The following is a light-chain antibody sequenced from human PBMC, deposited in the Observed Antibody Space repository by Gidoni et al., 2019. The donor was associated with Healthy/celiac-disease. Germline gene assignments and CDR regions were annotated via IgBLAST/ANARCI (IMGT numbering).Light chain of an antibody. Sequence: QSALTQPASVSGSPGLAITISCTGTSSYVGGYNYVSWYQQHPGKAPKLMIYDVSNRPSGVSNRFSGSKSGNTASLTISGLQAEDEADYYCSSYTSSSTLVVFGGGTKLTVL. J-gene: IGLJ2*01. CDR3: SSYTSSSTLVV. CDR1: SSYVGGYNY. CDR2: DVS. V-gene: IGLV2-14*01.